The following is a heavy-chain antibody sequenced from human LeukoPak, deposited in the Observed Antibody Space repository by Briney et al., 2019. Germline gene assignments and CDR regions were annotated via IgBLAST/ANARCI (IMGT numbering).Heavy chain of an antibody. CDR2: ISISGYST. CDR3: ARRYDFWSGYYGWFDP. V-gene: IGHV3-11*04. Sequence: PGGSLRLSCAASGFTFNNYYMSWIRRAPGKGLEWISYISISGYSTYYADSVKGRFTISRGNAKNSLYLQMNNLRPEDTAFYYCARRYDFWSGYYGWFDPWGQGTLVTVSS. D-gene: IGHD3-3*01. J-gene: IGHJ5*02. CDR1: GFTFNNYY.